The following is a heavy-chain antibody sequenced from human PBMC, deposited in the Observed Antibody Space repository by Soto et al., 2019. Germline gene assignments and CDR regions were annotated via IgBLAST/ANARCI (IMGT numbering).Heavy chain of an antibody. CDR1: GFTFSTYT. D-gene: IGHD3-3*01. V-gene: IGHV3-21*01. J-gene: IGHJ3*01. CDR3: TRDGEPL. Sequence: EVQLVESGGGMVKPGGPLRLSCAAFGFTFSTYTLNWVGQAPGKGLEWVSSISTSGDATYYEGSVRGRFTISRDKARPALYLQMDSLRVEDTAMYYCTRDGEPLWGQGTMVRVSS. CDR2: ISTSGDAT.